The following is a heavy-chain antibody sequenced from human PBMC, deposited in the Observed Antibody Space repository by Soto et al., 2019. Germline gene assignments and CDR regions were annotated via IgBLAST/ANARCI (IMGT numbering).Heavy chain of an antibody. CDR2: ISYDGKNE. D-gene: IGHD1-26*01. Sequence: QVQLVESGGGVVQPGRFLRLSCAASGFTLSAYTMHWVRQPPGKGLEWVAVISYDGKNERYTDPVKGRFIVSRDNSKSTVYLQMNSLKSEDTALYYCARDGYSGRSDGFDIWGQGTMVTVSS. CDR3: ARDGYSGRSDGFDI. CDR1: GFTLSAYT. J-gene: IGHJ3*02. V-gene: IGHV3-30*04.